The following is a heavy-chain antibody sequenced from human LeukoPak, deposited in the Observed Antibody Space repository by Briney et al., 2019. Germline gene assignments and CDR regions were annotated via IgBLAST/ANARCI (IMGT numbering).Heavy chain of an antibody. D-gene: IGHD3-22*01. J-gene: IGHJ4*02. CDR3: ARGTLNYYDSSGYWGY. Sequence: SETLSLTCAVDGGSFSGYYWSWIRQPPGKGLEWIGEINHSGSTNYNPSLKSRVTISVDTSKNQFSLKLSSVTAADTAVYYCARGTLNYYDSSGYWGYWGQGTLVTVSS. CDR1: GGSFSGYY. V-gene: IGHV4-34*01. CDR2: INHSGST.